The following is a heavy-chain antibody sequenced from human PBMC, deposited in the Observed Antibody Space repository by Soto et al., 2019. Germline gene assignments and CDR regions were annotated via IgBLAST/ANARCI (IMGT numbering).Heavy chain of an antibody. V-gene: IGHV4-39*01. J-gene: IGHJ6*02. CDR1: GYSVSSSDYY. CDR3: APLSVSLSGPYGIHV. D-gene: IGHD2-15*01. CDR2: MFYSGLT. Sequence: QLHLQESGPGLVKPSETLSLTCSVSGYSVSSSDYYWAWIRQPPGKGLEWIGSMFYSGLTYYNTSVKSRVTLSVDTSKNQFSVRLNSVTAADTAVYYCAPLSVSLSGPYGIHVWGQGTTVTVSS.